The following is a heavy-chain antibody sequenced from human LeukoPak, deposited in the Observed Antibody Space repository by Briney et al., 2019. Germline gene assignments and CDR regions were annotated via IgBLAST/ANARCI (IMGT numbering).Heavy chain of an antibody. Sequence: SETLSLTCTVSGGSISSSSYYWGWIRQPPGKGLEWIGSIYYSGSTYYNPSLKSRVTISVDTSKNQFSLKLSSVTAADTAVYYCARGYYYDSNGYHEPPDYWGQGTLVTVSP. CDR1: GGSISSSSYY. D-gene: IGHD3-22*01. CDR2: IYYSGST. J-gene: IGHJ4*02. V-gene: IGHV4-39*01. CDR3: ARGYYYDSNGYHEPPDY.